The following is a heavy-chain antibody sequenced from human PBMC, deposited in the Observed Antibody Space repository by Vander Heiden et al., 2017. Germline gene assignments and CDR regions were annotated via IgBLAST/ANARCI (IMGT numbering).Heavy chain of an antibody. CDR2: IHDSGST. CDR3: ARDTSGGMHV. V-gene: IGHV4-59*01. CDR1: GDSSTAFY. J-gene: IGHJ6*02. Sequence: QALLQEPGPGLVKASEPLSLTCAVSGDSSTAFYWSWIRQPPGKGLEWIGYIHDSGSTNYNPSLKSRVTISLDTSKNQLSLRLNSVTAADTAVYYCARDTSGGMHVWGQGTTVTVSS.